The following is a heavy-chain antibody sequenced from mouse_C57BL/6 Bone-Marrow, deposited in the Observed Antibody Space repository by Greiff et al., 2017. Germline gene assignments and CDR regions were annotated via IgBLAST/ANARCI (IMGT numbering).Heavy chain of an antibody. CDR1: GYTFTSYW. V-gene: IGHV1-64*01. CDR2: IHPNSGST. Sequence: QVQLQQSGAELVKPGASVKLSCKASGYTFTSYWMHWVKQRPGQGLEWIGMIHPNSGSTNYNEKFKSKATLTVDKSSSTAYMQLSSLTSEDSAVYYCARERDYYGSSYVAYWGQGTLVTVSA. J-gene: IGHJ3*01. D-gene: IGHD1-1*01. CDR3: ARERDYYGSSYVAY.